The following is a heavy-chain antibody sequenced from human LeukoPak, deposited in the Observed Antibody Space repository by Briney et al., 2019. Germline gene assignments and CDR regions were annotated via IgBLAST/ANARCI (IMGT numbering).Heavy chain of an antibody. CDR2: LYIGRGM. CDR3: ARESRVVIGDGYHVDS. CDR1: DGSITNYY. V-gene: IGHV4-4*07. J-gene: IGHJ4*02. Sequence: PSETLSLTCFVSDGSITNYYWSWIQQPAGKGLEWIGRLYIGRGMEYNPSLKSRVTMSVDRANMQFSLRLTSVTAADTAVYYCARESRVVIGDGYHVDSWGPGTLITVSS. D-gene: IGHD2-21*01.